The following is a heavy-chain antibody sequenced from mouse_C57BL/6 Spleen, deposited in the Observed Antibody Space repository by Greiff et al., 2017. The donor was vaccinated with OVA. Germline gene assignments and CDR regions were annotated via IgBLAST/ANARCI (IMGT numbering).Heavy chain of an antibody. CDR2: FHPYNDDT. CDR1: GYTFTTYP. J-gene: IGHJ3*01. D-gene: IGHD2-1*01. Sequence: QVQLKESGAELVKPGASVKMSCKASGYTFTTYPIEWMKQNHGKSLEWIGNFHPYNDDTKYNEKFKGKATLTVEKSSSTVYLELSRLTSDDSAVYYCARGGLYYGIFAYWGQGTLVTVSA. CDR3: ARGGLYYGIFAY. V-gene: IGHV1-47*01.